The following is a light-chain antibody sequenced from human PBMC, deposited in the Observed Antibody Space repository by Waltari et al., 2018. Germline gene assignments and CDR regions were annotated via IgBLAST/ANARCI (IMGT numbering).Light chain of an antibody. CDR3: SSFADTNPFV. V-gene: IGLV2-8*01. Sequence: QSALTQPPSASGSPGQSVTISCPGTSSDVGGYTYAPWYQQHPGKAPKLIIYEVTKRPSGVPDRFSGSKSGNTASLTVSGLQAEDEADYYCSSFADTNPFVFGTGTKVTVL. CDR1: SSDVGGYTY. CDR2: EVT. J-gene: IGLJ1*01.